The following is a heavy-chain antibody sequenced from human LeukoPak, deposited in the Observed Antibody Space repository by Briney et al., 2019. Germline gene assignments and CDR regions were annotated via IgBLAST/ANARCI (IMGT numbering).Heavy chain of an antibody. V-gene: IGHV4-61*01. J-gene: IGHJ3*02. Sequence: SETLSLTCTVSGGSVSSGTYYWSWIRQPPGKGLEWIGYIYYSGSTNYNPSLKGRVTISVDTSKNQCSLKLSSVTTADTAVYYCTRSTNLEAFDIWGQGTMVTVFS. CDR2: IYYSGST. D-gene: IGHD2-8*01. CDR3: TRSTNLEAFDI. CDR1: GGSVSSGTYY.